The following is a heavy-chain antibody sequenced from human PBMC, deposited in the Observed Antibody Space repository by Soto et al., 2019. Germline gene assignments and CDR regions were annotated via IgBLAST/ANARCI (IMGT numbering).Heavy chain of an antibody. D-gene: IGHD2-21*01. Sequence: GGSLRLSCAASGFTFSTYTMNWVRQAPGKGLEWVSSISSGSSYIYYADSVKGRFTISRDNAKNSLYLQMNSLRAEDTAVYYCANSQDLDYWGQGTLVTVSS. J-gene: IGHJ4*02. V-gene: IGHV3-21*01. CDR3: ANSQDLDY. CDR2: ISSGSSYI. CDR1: GFTFSTYT.